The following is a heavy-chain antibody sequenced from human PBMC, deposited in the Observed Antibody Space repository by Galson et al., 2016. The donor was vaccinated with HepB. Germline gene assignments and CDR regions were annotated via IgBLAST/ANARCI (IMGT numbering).Heavy chain of an antibody. CDR2: IRTRTNRYAT. J-gene: IGHJ4*02. CDR1: GFTFSISA. D-gene: IGHD3-10*01. CDR3: TRLNYGFDF. V-gene: IGHV3-73*01. Sequence: SLRLSCAASGFTFSISAIHWVRQAPGKGLEWVGRIRTRTNRYATAYSPSVKGRFTTSRDDSRDMAYLQMDSLRIEDTAVYYCTRLNYGFDFWGPGTLVTVSS.